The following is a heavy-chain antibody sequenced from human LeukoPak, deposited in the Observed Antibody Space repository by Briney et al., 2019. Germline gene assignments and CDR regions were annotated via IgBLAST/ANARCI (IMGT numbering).Heavy chain of an antibody. Sequence: PSETLSLTCAVYGESLSGYYWSWIRQPPGEGLEWIGEINHSGSTNYNPSLKSRVTISVDTSKNQFSPNLSSVTAADTAVYYCARLQTGTTDNYFDYWGQGTLVTVSS. CDR3: ARLQTGTTDNYFDY. J-gene: IGHJ4*02. V-gene: IGHV4-34*01. D-gene: IGHD1-7*01. CDR1: GESLSGYY. CDR2: INHSGST.